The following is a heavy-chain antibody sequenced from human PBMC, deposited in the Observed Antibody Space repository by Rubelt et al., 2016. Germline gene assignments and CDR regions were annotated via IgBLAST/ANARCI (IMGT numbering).Heavy chain of an antibody. V-gene: IGHV1-69*02. Sequence: IPILGIANYAQKFQGRVTITADKSTSTAYMELSSLRSEDTAVYYCATGIAVAGTPFDYWGQGTLVTVSS. J-gene: IGHJ4*02. CDR2: IPILGIA. CDR3: ATGIAVAGTPFDY. D-gene: IGHD6-19*01.